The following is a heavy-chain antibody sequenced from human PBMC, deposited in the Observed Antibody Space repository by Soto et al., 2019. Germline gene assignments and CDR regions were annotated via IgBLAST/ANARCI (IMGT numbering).Heavy chain of an antibody. J-gene: IGHJ3*02. D-gene: IGHD3-22*01. CDR3: ARGPYYYDSSAYYYALGFDI. CDR2: ISRGGTT. Sequence: QVQLQQWGAGLLKPSETLSLTCGVYGGSFSGYYWSWIRQPPGKGLEWIGEISRGGTTNYKPSLKSRVTISVDTSKNQFSLRLSFVTAADTAVYYCARGPYYYDSSAYYYALGFDIWGQGTLVTVSS. CDR1: GGSFSGYY. V-gene: IGHV4-34*01.